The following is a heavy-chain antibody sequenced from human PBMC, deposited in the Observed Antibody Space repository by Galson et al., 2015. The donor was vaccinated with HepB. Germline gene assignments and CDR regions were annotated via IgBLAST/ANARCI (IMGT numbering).Heavy chain of an antibody. CDR2: INTNTGNP. D-gene: IGHD6-6*01. CDR1: GYTFTSYA. V-gene: IGHV7-4-1*02. CDR3: ALIAARPFRYMDV. J-gene: IGHJ6*03. Sequence: SVKVSCKASGYTFTSYAMNWVRQAPGQGLEWMGWINTNTGNPTYAQGFTGRFVFSLDTSVSTAYLQISSLKAEDTAVYYCALIAARPFRYMDVWGKGTTVTVSS.